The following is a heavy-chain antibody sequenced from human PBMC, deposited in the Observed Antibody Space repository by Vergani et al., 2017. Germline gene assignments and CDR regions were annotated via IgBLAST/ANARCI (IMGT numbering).Heavy chain of an antibody. J-gene: IGHJ5*02. Sequence: GQLLESGGGLAQPGGSLRLSCAASGFTFSNYAMSWVRQAPGKGLKWVSTITDNGRSIYYADSVKGRFTISRDNSKNTLYLQMSYLRADDTAIYYCATNIVFLGGSHHQAIGTGYFDPWGQGTPVTVSS. CDR1: GFTFSNYA. CDR3: ATNIVFLGGSHHQAIGTGYFDP. V-gene: IGHV3-23*01. D-gene: IGHD2/OR15-2a*01. CDR2: ITDNGRSI.